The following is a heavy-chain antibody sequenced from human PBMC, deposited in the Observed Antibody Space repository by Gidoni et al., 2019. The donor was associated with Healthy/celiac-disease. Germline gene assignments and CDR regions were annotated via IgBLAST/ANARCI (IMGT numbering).Heavy chain of an antibody. CDR2: ISYDGSNK. CDR1: GFTFRISG. CDR3: AKDEDYVWGSYRPPFDY. V-gene: IGHV3-30*18. J-gene: IGHJ4*02. D-gene: IGHD3-16*02. Sequence: QVQLVESWVGVVQPGRSLRLSCAASGFTFRISGMHWVRQAPGKGLEWVAVISYDGSNKYYADSVKGRFTISRDNSKNTLYLQMNSLRAEDTAVYYCAKDEDYVWGSYRPPFDYWGQGTLVTVSS.